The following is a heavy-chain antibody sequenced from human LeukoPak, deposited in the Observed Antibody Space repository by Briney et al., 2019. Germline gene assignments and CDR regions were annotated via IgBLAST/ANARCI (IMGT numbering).Heavy chain of an antibody. CDR1: GFIFNNYA. D-gene: IGHD6-19*01. CDR3: TKDNRRHYTSGPNPDSLH. CDR2: ISWNSGSI. V-gene: IGHV3-9*01. J-gene: IGHJ4*02. Sequence: GRSLRLSCAGSGFIFNNYAMHWVRQPPGKGLEWVSGISWNSGSIDYADSVKGRFTISRDNAKNSLYLQMNSLRVEDTAFYYCTKDNRRHYTSGPNPDSLHWGQGALVTVSS.